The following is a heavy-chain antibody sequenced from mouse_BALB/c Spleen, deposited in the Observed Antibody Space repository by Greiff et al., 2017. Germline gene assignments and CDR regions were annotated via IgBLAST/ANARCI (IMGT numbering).Heavy chain of an antibody. CDR1: GYSITSGYY. CDR2: ISYDGSN. CDR3: ATGHWYFDV. V-gene: IGHV3-6*02. J-gene: IGHJ1*01. Sequence: EVKLEESGPGLVKPSQSLSLTCSVTGYSITSGYYWNWIRQFPGNKLEWMGYISYDGSNNYNPSLKNRISITRDTSKNQFFLKLNSVTTEDTATYYCATGHWYFDVWGAGTTVTVSS.